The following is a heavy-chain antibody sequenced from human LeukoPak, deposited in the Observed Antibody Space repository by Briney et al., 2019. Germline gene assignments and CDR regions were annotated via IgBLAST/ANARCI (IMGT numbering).Heavy chain of an antibody. CDR2: ISSSSSYI. CDR1: GFTFSSYS. Sequence: GGSLRLSCAASGFTFSSYSMNWVRQAPGKGLEWVSSISSSSSYIYYADSVKGRFTISRDNAKNSLYLQMNSLRAEGTAVYYCASPRGYDSRDFDYWGQGTLVTVSS. CDR3: ASPRGYDSRDFDY. V-gene: IGHV3-21*01. J-gene: IGHJ4*02. D-gene: IGHD5-12*01.